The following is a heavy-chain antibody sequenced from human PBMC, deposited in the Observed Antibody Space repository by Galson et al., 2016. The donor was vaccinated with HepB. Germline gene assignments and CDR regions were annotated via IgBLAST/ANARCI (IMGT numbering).Heavy chain of an antibody. CDR2: ISDTAGST. CDR3: AIRLGYYGSRGS. Sequence: SLRLSCAASGFSFRNYAMSWVRQAPGKGLEWVSSISDTAGSTYYADSVKGRFTISRDNSRNTLFLQLNSLRAEDTAVYYCAIRLGYYGSRGSWGQGTLVTVSS. CDR1: GFSFRNYA. V-gene: IGHV3-23*01. D-gene: IGHD3-22*01. J-gene: IGHJ5*02.